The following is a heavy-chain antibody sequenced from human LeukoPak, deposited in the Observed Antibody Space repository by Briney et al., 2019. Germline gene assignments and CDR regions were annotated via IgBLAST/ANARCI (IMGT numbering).Heavy chain of an antibody. CDR1: GFTFSSSA. D-gene: IGHD2-15*01. CDR2: ISNNGGYT. Sequence: PGGSLRLSCAASGFTFSSSAMSWVRQAPGKGLEWVSAISNNGGYTYYADSVQGRFTISRDNSKSTLCLQMNSLRAEDTALYYCAKQLGYCSDGSCYFPYWGQGTLVTVSS. V-gene: IGHV3-23*01. J-gene: IGHJ4*02. CDR3: AKQLGYCSDGSCYFPY.